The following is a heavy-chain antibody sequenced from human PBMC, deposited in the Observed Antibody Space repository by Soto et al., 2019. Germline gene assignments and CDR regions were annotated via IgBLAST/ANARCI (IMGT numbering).Heavy chain of an antibody. J-gene: IGHJ5*01. CDR1: GVSVTNGDYY. V-gene: IGHV4-30-4*01. Sequence: SETLSLTCAVSGVSVTNGDYYWSWMRQSPGKGLEWIGNIYYSETTNYNPSLNSRLTISIDTSRNQFSLQLTSVTAADTAIEDGAGQRRHGYRFGSWGPGCVVTVSS. CDR2: IYYSETT. D-gene: IGHD1-1*01. CDR3: AGQRRHGYRFGS.